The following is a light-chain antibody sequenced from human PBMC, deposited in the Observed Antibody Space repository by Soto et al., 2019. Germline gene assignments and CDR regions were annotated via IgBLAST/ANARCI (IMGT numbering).Light chain of an antibody. V-gene: IGKV3-20*01. CDR1: QSVSSSY. Sequence: EIVLTQSPGTLSLSPGERATLSCRASQSVSSSYLAWYQQKPGQAPRLLIYGASSMATGIPDRFSGSGSGTFFTLTISKLEPEDFAVYYCQQYGSVPPFTFGGGTKVEIK. CDR2: GAS. CDR3: QQYGSVPPFT. J-gene: IGKJ4*01.